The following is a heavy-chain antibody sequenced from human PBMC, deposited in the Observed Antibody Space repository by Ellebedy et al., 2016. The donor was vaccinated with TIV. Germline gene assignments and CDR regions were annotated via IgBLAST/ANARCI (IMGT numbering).Heavy chain of an antibody. CDR1: GFTFNSYA. CDR2: ISYDGNSK. V-gene: IGHV3-30*14. D-gene: IGHD6-13*01. CDR3: ARFSQQTYDY. J-gene: IGHJ4*02. Sequence: GESLKISCAASGFTFNSYAMHWVRQAPGKGLEWVAGISYDGNSKYYADSVKGRFTISRENAKNSLYLQMNSLRAGDTAVYYCARFSQQTYDYWGQGTLVTVSS.